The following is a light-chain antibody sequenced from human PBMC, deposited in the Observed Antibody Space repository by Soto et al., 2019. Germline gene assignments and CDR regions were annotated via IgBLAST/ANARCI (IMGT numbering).Light chain of an antibody. CDR3: QQYNDWPPLT. CDR2: DAS. Sequence: EIMMTQSPATVSVSPGERATLSCRASQSIRTNVAWYQQKPGQALRLLIYDASTRATGLSSRFSGSGSGTEFPLTISSLQYEDVAIYYCQQYNDWPPLTFGGGTRLEI. V-gene: IGKV3-15*01. CDR1: QSIRTN. J-gene: IGKJ4*01.